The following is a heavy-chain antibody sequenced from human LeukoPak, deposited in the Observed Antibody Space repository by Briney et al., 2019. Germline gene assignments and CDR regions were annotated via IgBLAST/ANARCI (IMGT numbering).Heavy chain of an antibody. V-gene: IGHV1-2*02. Sequence: ASVKVSCKASGDTFTGYYMHWVRQAPGQGLEWMGWINPNSGGTNYAQKFQGRVTMTRDTSISTAYMELSRLRSDDTAVYYCARDGEYSSSSIRLNSPYAFDIWCQGTMVTVSS. CDR1: GDTFTGYY. D-gene: IGHD6-6*01. CDR2: INPNSGGT. CDR3: ARDGEYSSSSIRLNSPYAFDI. J-gene: IGHJ3*02.